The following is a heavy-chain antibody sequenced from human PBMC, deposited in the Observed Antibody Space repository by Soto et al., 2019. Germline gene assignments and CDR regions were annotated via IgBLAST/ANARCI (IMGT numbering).Heavy chain of an antibody. V-gene: IGHV3-21*01. Sequence: PGGSLRLSCAASGFTFSAYSMNWVRQAPGKGLEWVSSVSTTSTYIYYADSVKGRFTISRDNAKNSLYLQMNSLRAEDTAVYYCAREWAAADTEIWDAFDMWGLGTMVTVSS. CDR1: GFTFSAYS. CDR3: AREWAAADTEIWDAFDM. J-gene: IGHJ3*02. CDR2: VSTTSTYI. D-gene: IGHD6-13*01.